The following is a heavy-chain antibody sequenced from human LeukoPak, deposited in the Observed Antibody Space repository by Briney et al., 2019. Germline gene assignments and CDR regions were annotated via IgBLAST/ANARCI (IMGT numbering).Heavy chain of an antibody. D-gene: IGHD3-22*01. CDR2: IRYDGSNK. CDR1: GFTFSSYG. V-gene: IGHV3-30*02. Sequence: GGSLRLSCAASGFTFSSYGMHWVRQAPGKGLEWVAFIRYDGSNKYYADSVKGRFTISRDNSKNTLYLQMNSLRAEDTAVYYCAKDGGEYYYDSSGYYRLNWFDPWGQGTLVTVSS. CDR3: AKDGGEYYYDSSGYYRLNWFDP. J-gene: IGHJ5*02.